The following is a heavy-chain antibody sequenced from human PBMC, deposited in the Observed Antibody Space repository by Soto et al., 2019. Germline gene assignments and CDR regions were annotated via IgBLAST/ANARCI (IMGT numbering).Heavy chain of an antibody. V-gene: IGHV3-23*01. CDR2: IRSSGDGT. CDR3: AKGSSSGWYVFDC. D-gene: IGHD6-19*01. Sequence: EVQLLESGGGLVQPGASLRLSCAASGFTFSNYVMSWVRQAPGKGLEWVSGIRSSGDGTYYGDSVKGRFTVARDNSKNTLYLQMNSLRAEDTAIYYCAKGSSSGWYVFDCWGQGTLVTVSS. J-gene: IGHJ4*02. CDR1: GFTFSNYV.